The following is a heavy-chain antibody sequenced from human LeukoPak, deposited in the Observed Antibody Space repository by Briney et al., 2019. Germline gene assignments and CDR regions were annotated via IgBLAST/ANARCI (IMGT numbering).Heavy chain of an antibody. CDR3: AKDLYYYDSSGYYFFLFDY. Sequence: QTGGSLRLSCAASGFTFSSYAMSWVRQAPGNGLEWVSAISGSGGSTYYADAVKGRFTISRDNSKNTLYLQMNSLRAEDTAVYYCAKDLYYYDSSGYYFFLFDYWGQGTLVTVSS. CDR1: GFTFSSYA. CDR2: ISGSGGST. J-gene: IGHJ4*02. D-gene: IGHD3-22*01. V-gene: IGHV3-23*01.